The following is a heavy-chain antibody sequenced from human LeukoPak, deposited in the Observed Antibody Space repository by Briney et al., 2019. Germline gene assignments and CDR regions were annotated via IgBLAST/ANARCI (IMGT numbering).Heavy chain of an antibody. CDR3: ARVGDSSGYYWDFDY. D-gene: IGHD3-22*01. V-gene: IGHV4-61*02. CDR1: GGSISSGSYY. J-gene: IGHJ4*02. CDR2: IYTSGST. Sequence: SETLSLTCTVSGGSISSGSYYWSWIRQPAGKGLEWIGRIYTSGSTNYNPSLKSRVTISVDTSKNQFSLKLSSVTAADTAVYYCARVGDSSGYYWDFDYWGQGTLVTVSS.